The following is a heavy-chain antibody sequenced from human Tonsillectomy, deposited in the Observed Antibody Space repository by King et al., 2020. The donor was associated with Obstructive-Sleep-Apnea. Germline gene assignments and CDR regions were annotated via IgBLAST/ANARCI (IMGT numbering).Heavy chain of an antibody. CDR2: ISYDAGNK. CDR3: ARDRGYSYGFDY. D-gene: IGHD5-18*01. Sequence: VQLVESGGGVVQPGRSLRLSCAASGFTFRRYAMHWVRQAPGKGREGGAVISYDAGNKYNADSLKGRFTISRDNSKNTLYLQMNSLRAEDTAVYYCARDRGYSYGFDYWGQGTLVTVSS. J-gene: IGHJ4*02. V-gene: IGHV3-30-3*01. CDR1: GFTFRRYA.